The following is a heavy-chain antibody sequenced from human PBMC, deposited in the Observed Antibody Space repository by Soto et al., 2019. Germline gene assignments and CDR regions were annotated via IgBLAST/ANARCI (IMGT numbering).Heavy chain of an antibody. CDR3: ARVYLYYDFWSGYPQDYYYGMDV. Sequence: PGGSLRLSCAASGFTFSSYGMHWVRQAPGKGLEWVAVIWYDGSNKYYADSVKGRFTISRDNSKNTLYLQMNSLRAEDTAVYYCARVYLYYDFWSGYPQDYYYGMDVWGQGTTVTVS. CDR2: IWYDGSNK. D-gene: IGHD3-3*01. CDR1: GFTFSSYG. V-gene: IGHV3-33*01. J-gene: IGHJ6*02.